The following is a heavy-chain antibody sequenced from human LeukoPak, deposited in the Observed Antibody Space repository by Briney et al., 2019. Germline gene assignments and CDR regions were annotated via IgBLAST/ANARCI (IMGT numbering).Heavy chain of an antibody. CDR2: INPNSCDT. Sequence: ASVKVSCKASVYTFTGYYIHWVRQAPGQGLEWTGWINPNSCDTKYAQKFQGRVTMTRDTSISTAYMELTRLTSDDTAVYYCARGSAIVGAKGAFDIWGQGTMVTVPS. V-gene: IGHV1-2*02. CDR1: VYTFTGYY. CDR3: ARGSAIVGAKGAFDI. D-gene: IGHD1-26*01. J-gene: IGHJ3*02.